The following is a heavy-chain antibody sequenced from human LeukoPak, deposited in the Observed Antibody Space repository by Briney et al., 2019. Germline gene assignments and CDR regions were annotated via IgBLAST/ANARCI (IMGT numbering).Heavy chain of an antibody. Sequence: GGSLRLSCAASGFTFSSYGMHWVRQAPGKGLEWVAVIWYDGSNKYYADSVKGRFTISRDNSKNTLYLQMNSLRAEDTAVYYCARTPNYYDSSGYQYYFDYWGQGTLVTVSS. CDR2: IWYDGSNK. J-gene: IGHJ4*02. D-gene: IGHD3-22*01. V-gene: IGHV3-33*01. CDR3: ARTPNYYDSSGYQYYFDY. CDR1: GFTFSSYG.